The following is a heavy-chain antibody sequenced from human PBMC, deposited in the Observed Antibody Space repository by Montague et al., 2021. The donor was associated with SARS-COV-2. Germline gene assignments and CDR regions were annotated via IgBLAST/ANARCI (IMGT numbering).Heavy chain of an antibody. J-gene: IGHJ4*02. CDR3: ARVYGGDDVIGNYFDY. CDR2: ISSSGSNI. Sequence: SLRLSCAASGFTFSSYEMNWVRQAPGKGLEWVSYISSSGSNIDXXXSXXXRFTISRDNAKNSLYLQMNSLRAEDTAVYYCARVYGGDDVIGNYFDYWGQGTLVTVSS. CDR1: GFTFSSYE. V-gene: IGHV3-48*03. D-gene: IGHD2-21*01.